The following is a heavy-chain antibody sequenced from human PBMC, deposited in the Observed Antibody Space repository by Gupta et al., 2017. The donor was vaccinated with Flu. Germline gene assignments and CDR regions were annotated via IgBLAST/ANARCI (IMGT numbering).Heavy chain of an antibody. CDR1: GDSVSSRAYY. CDR3: ARLVTGDQRDAFDI. V-gene: IGHV4-31*03. J-gene: IGHJ3*02. D-gene: IGHD7-27*01. CDR2: IHHTGST. Sequence: QVQLQESCPGLVQPSPTLSLTCPVSGDSVSSRAYYWNWIRQYPEKGLEWIGYIHHTGSTYYNPSIQSRVTVSVDSPKNQFSLKWTSVTAADTAVYYGARLVTGDQRDAFDIWGQGTRVTVSS.